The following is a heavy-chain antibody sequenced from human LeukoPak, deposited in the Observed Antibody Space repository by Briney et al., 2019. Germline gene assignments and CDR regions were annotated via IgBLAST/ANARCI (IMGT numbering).Heavy chain of an antibody. Sequence: PGGSLRLSCAVSGFTLSNYAMSWVRQAPGKGLEWVAGISDSGGSKNYADSVKGRFTISRDNAKNTLYLQMNSLRAEDTAVYFCAKRGVVIRVILVGFHKQAYYFDSWGQGALVTVSS. CDR3: AKRGVVIRVILVGFHKQAYYFDS. CDR2: ISDSGGSK. CDR1: GFTLSNYA. D-gene: IGHD3-10*01. J-gene: IGHJ4*02. V-gene: IGHV3-23*01.